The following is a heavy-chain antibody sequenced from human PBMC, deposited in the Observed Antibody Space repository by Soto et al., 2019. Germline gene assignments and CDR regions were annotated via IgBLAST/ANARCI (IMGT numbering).Heavy chain of an antibody. Sequence: QITLKESGPTLVKPTQSLTLTCTISGFSLPTSEVGVGWIRQPPGKALEWLALIYWDDDKRFSPSLRHRLTITKETSRNQVVLTMTNMDPIDTGTYYCARSSDWSYFFDYWGQGTLVTVSS. CDR2: IYWDDDK. D-gene: IGHD6-19*01. J-gene: IGHJ4*02. CDR3: ARSSDWSYFFDY. CDR1: GFSLPTSEVG. V-gene: IGHV2-5*02.